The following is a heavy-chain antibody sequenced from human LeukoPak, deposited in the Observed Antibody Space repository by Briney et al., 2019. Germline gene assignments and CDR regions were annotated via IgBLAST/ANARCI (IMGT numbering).Heavy chain of an antibody. CDR2: ISYNGDRT. CDR3: VKGFQWIHERFDY. CDR1: GFTFSTYA. D-gene: IGHD5-18*01. J-gene: IGHJ4*02. Sequence: GGSLRLSCAASGFTFSTYAMAWVRQAPGKGLEYVSAISYNGDRTYYAHSVKGRFTISRDNPKNTLYLQMSSLRAEDTAVYYCVKGFQWIHERFDYWGQGTLVTVSS. V-gene: IGHV3-64D*09.